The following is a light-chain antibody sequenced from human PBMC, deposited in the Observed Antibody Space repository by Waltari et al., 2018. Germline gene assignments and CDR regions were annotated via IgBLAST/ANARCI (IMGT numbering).Light chain of an antibody. Sequence: QSVLTQPPSVSGAPGQRVTISCTGSTSNVGATYGVYWYQQLPGEAPKLLIHDDSSRPSGFPARSSGSKSGTSAYLASTGLQAEDEADYYCQSYDGSLTGWVFGGGTNLAVL. V-gene: IGLV1-40*01. CDR3: QSYDGSLTGWV. J-gene: IGLJ3*02. CDR1: TSNVGATYG. CDR2: DDS.